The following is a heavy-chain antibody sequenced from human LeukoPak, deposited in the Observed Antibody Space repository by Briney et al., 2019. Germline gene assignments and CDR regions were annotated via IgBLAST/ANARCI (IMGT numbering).Heavy chain of an antibody. CDR2: IIPIFGTA. J-gene: IGHJ4*02. CDR1: GGTFSSYA. CDR3: ARDLTYSGRTFEGDY. Sequence: SVKVSCKASGGTFSSYAISWVRQAPGQGLEWMGGIIPIFGTANYAQKFQGRVTITADESTSTAYMELSSLRSEDTAVYYCARDLTYSGRTFEGDYWGQGTLVTVSS. D-gene: IGHD5-12*01. V-gene: IGHV1-69*13.